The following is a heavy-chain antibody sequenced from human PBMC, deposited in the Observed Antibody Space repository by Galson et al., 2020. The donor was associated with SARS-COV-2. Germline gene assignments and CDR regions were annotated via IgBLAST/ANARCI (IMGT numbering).Heavy chain of an antibody. V-gene: IGHV3-23*01. CDR3: AKEGEWFGKSGWFDP. CDR2: IGAGGSPT. Sequence: GGSLRLSCAASKFSFRDYAMIWLRQAPGKGLEWVSTIGAGGSPTYYADSVKGRFTISRDNSKNMMYLQMDSLRAEDTAVYYCAKEGEWFGKSGWFDPWGPGTLVTVSS. J-gene: IGHJ5*02. CDR1: KFSFRDYA. D-gene: IGHD3-10*01.